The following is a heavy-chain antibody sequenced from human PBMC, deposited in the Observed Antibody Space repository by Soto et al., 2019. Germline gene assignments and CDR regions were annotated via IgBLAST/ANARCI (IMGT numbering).Heavy chain of an antibody. CDR1: GFTFSSYD. V-gene: IGHV3-23*01. D-gene: IGHD5-18*01. Sequence: EVQLLESGGGLVQPGGSLRLSCAASGFTFSSYDMSWVRQAPGKGLEWVSGISGSGGSTNYADSVKGRFTISRDNSKNTLYVQMNSLRAEDTAVDYCAKDSGYSYGYDYFDNWGQGTLGTVSS. CDR3: AKDSGYSYGYDYFDN. J-gene: IGHJ4*02. CDR2: ISGSGGST.